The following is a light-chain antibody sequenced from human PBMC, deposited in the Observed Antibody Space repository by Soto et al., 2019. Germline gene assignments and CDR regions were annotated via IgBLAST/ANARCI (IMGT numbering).Light chain of an antibody. CDR1: SSDVGDYNY. CDR3: SSYTSSSTDV. J-gene: IGLJ1*01. Sequence: QSVLTQPASVSGSPGQSITISCTGTSSDVGDYNYVSWYQQLRGKAPKVMIYEVSNRPSGVSNRFSGSKSGITASLTISGLQAEDEADYYCSSYTSSSTDVFGTGTKGTVL. CDR2: EVS. V-gene: IGLV2-14*01.